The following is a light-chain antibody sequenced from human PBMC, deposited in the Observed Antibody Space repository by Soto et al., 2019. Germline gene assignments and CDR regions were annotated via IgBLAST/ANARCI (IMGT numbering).Light chain of an antibody. Sequence: EILMTQSPATLSVSPGERRTLCCRVCLSVSSNLAWYQHKPGQAPRLLIYGAFTRATGIPARFSCSGSGTEFTLTISSLQSEDFAVYYCQQYNNWPPLTFGQGTRLEIK. J-gene: IGKJ5*01. CDR3: QQYNNWPPLT. CDR2: GAF. V-gene: IGKV3-15*01. CDR1: LSVSSN.